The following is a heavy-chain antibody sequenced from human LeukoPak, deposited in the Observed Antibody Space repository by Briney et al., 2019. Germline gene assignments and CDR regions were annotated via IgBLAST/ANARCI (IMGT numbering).Heavy chain of an antibody. J-gene: IGHJ6*02. CDR3: AREPHYYGMDV. Sequence: PGGSLRLSCAASGFTFSDYYMSWVRQAPGKGLEWVSVIYSGGSTYYADSVKGRFTISRDNSKNTLYLQMNSLRAEDTAVYYCAREPHYYGMDVWGQGTTVTVSS. CDR2: IYSGGST. CDR1: GFTFSDYY. V-gene: IGHV3-53*01.